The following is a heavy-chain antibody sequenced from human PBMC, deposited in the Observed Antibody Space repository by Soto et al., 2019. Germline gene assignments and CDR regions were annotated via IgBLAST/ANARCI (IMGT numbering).Heavy chain of an antibody. J-gene: IGHJ4*02. V-gene: IGHV3-66*01. CDR3: ARVVRAEYSSSYFDY. D-gene: IGHD6-6*01. CDR1: GFTVSSNY. CDR2: IYSGGST. Sequence: GGSLRLSCAASGFTVSSNYMSWVRQAPGKGLEWVSVIYSGGSTYYADSVKGRFTFSRDNSKNTLYLQMNSLRAEDTAVYYCARVVRAEYSSSYFDYWGQGTLVTVSS.